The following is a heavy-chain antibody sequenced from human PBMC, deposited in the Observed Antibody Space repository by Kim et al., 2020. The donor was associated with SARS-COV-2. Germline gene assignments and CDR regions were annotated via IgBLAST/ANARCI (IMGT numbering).Heavy chain of an antibody. CDR3: ARVHGSGRGVGSRGPPAHANDY. CDR1: GFTFSDYY. J-gene: IGHJ4*02. Sequence: GGSLRLSCAASGFTFSDYYMSWIRQAPGKGLEWVSYISSSSSYTNYADSVKGRFTISRDNAKNSLYLQMNSLRAEDTAVYYCARVHGSGRGVGSRGPPAHANDYWGQGTLVTVSS. V-gene: IGHV3-11*06. D-gene: IGHD2-15*01. CDR2: ISSSSSYT.